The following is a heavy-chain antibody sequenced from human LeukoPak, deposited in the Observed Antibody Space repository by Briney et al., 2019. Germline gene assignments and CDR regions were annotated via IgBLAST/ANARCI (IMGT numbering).Heavy chain of an antibody. V-gene: IGHV3-49*04. CDR2: IRSKAYGGTT. D-gene: IGHD6-19*01. Sequence: GGTLRLSCAASELSISSYAMSWVRQAPGKGLEWVGFIRSKAYGGTTEYAASVKGRFTISRDDSKSIAYLQMNSLKTEDTAVYYCTDLYSSGWYNYFDYWGQGTLVTVSS. CDR3: TDLYSSGWYNYFDY. CDR1: ELSISSYA. J-gene: IGHJ4*02.